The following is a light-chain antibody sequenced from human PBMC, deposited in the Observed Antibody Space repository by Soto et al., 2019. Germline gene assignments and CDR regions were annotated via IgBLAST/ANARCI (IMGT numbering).Light chain of an antibody. V-gene: IGKV3-20*01. CDR3: QKYGSSPWT. J-gene: IGKJ1*01. CDR1: QSVSSSY. CDR2: GAS. Sequence: EIVLTQSPGTLSLSPGERATLSCRASQSVSSSYLAWYQQKPGQAPRPLIYGASSRAIGIPDRFSGSGSGTEXTLTISRLEPEDFAVYYCQKYGSSPWTFGQGTKV.